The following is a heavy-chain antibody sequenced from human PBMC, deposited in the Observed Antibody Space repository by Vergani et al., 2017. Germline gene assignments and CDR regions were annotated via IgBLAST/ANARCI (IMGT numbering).Heavy chain of an antibody. CDR1: GFRVTTYY. V-gene: IGHV3-66*02. J-gene: IGHJ4*01. CDR3: TRSECSGTTCYGHYFDL. Sequence: EVELLESGGGLAQPGGSLRVSCSASGFRVTTYYMSWVRQAPGKGLEWDSVIKSDGRTSYAESVRGRFTISRDTSRNAVYLQMNILRVEDTGVYYCTRSECSGTTCYGHYFDLWGHGILVTVSS. CDR2: IKSDGRT. D-gene: IGHD2-15*01.